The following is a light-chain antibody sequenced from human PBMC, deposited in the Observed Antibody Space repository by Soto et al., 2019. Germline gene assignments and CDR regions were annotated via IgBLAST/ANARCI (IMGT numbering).Light chain of an antibody. Sequence: DIQMTQSPATLSASVGDRVTITCRASQSISSWLAWYQQKPGKVPKLLIDDASSLESGVPSRFSGSRSGTEFTLTISSLQPDDFATYYCQQYNTYPCTFGQGTMWIS. CDR1: QSISSW. J-gene: IGKJ1*01. V-gene: IGKV1-5*01. CDR3: QQYNTYPCT. CDR2: DAS.